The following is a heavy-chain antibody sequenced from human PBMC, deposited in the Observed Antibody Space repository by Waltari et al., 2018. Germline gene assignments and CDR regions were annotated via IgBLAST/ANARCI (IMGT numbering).Heavy chain of an antibody. Sequence: EVQLVASGGGLVQPGGSLRLSCAATEFTLAYDWVTWVRQAPGKGLEWVANIKEDGSEKYYVDSVKGRFTISRDNAKNSLYLQMRSLRVEDTAVYYCATQSWSNFEYWGQGTLVTVSS. V-gene: IGHV3-7*01. CDR3: ATQSWSNFEY. D-gene: IGHD3-3*01. CDR2: IKEDGSEK. J-gene: IGHJ4*02. CDR1: EFTLAYDW.